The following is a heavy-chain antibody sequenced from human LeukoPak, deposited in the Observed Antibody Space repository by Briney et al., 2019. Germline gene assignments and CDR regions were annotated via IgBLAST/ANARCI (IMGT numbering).Heavy chain of an antibody. D-gene: IGHD6-19*01. CDR3: ARDDGSSGIDY. V-gene: IGHV3-48*03. CDR1: GFTFSSYE. Sequence: GGSLRLSCAASGFTFSSYEMNGVRQAPGKGLEWVSYISSSGSTIYYADSVKGRFTISRDNAKNSLYLQMNSLRAEDTAVYYCARDDGSSGIDYWGQGTLVTVSS. J-gene: IGHJ4*02. CDR2: ISSSGSTI.